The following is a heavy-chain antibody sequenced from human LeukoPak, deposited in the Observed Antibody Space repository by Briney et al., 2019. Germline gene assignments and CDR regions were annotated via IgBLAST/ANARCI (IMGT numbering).Heavy chain of an antibody. CDR1: GYIFTGHY. D-gene: IGHD6-13*01. J-gene: IGHJ4*02. Sequence: ASVKVSCKASGYIFTGHYMNWVRQAPGQGLEWMGRINPKTGGTNFAQNFQGRVTMTRDTSITTAYMDLSSLTPDDTAVYFCARDQGSLTRSWYTGYWGQGTQVTVSS. CDR2: INPKTGGT. V-gene: IGHV1-2*06. CDR3: ARDQGSLTRSWYTGY.